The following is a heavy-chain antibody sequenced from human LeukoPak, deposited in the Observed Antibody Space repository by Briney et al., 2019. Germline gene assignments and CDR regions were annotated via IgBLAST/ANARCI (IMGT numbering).Heavy chain of an antibody. Sequence: GGSLRLSCAASGLTFSTYWMSWVRQAPGKGLECVANIKRDGSEKYYVDSVKGRFTIFRDDAKSSLYLQMNSLRAEDTAVYFCARVYTGNRWHFDYWGQGTLVTVSS. CDR2: IKRDGSEK. D-gene: IGHD2-2*02. CDR3: ARVYTGNRWHFDY. V-gene: IGHV3-7*03. J-gene: IGHJ4*02. CDR1: GLTFSTYW.